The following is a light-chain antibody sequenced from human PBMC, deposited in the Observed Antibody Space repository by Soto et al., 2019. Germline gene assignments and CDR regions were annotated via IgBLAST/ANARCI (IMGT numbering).Light chain of an antibody. J-gene: IGLJ1*01. Sequence: QSALPQPASVSGSPGQSITISCTGTSSDVGGYNYVSWYQQHPGKAPKLMIYDVSNRPSGVSNRFSGSKSGNTASLTISGLQAEDEADYYCSSYTSSTNYVFGTGTKVTVL. CDR3: SSYTSSTNYV. CDR1: SSDVGGYNY. V-gene: IGLV2-14*01. CDR2: DVS.